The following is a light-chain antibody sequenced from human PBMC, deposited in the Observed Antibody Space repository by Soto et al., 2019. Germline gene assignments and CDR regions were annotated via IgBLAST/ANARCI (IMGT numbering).Light chain of an antibody. CDR1: QGVSRK. CDR2: GAS. V-gene: IGKV3-11*01. Sequence: DIVMTQSASTLSVATGERVTFSCRASQGVSRKLAWYQHKPGQAPRLLISGASTGATGIPARFSGSGSGTEFTLTISSLEPEDFAVYYCQQRRNWPPGITFGQGTRLEIK. CDR3: QQRRNWPPGIT. J-gene: IGKJ5*01.